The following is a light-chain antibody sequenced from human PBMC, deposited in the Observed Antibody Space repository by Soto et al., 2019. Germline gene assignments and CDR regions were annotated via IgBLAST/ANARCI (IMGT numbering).Light chain of an antibody. CDR1: QDIAIY. Sequence: IQLTQSPSSLSASVGARVTITCRASQDIAIYLAWYQQKQGEAPKLLIYAASTLYGGVPSRFSGSGYGTAGALTITSLQAEDFATYDCQQLRLYPSTFGGGTKVDI. CDR2: AAS. CDR3: QQLRLYPST. J-gene: IGKJ4*01. V-gene: IGKV1-9*01.